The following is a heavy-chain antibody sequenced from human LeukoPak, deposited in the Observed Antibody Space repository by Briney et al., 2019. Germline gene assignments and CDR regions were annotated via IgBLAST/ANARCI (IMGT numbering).Heavy chain of an antibody. CDR2: ISGSGGSTI. CDR3: AREWAGFDY. V-gene: IGHV3-23*01. D-gene: IGHD1-26*01. CDR1: GFTFSSYA. J-gene: IGHJ4*02. Sequence: GGSLRLSCAASGFTFSSYAMSWVRQAPGKGLEWVSRISGSGGSTIYYADSVKGRFTISRDNAKNSLYLQMNSLRAEDTAVYYCAREWAGFDYWGQGTLVTVSS.